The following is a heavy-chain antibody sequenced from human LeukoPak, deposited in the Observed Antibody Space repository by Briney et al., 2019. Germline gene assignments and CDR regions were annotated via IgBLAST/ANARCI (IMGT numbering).Heavy chain of an antibody. CDR2: INPNSGGT. V-gene: IGHV1-2*02. J-gene: IGHJ4*02. D-gene: IGHD5-12*01. CDR1: GYTFTGYY. CDR3: ARELRATIYRTVFYFDC. Sequence: ASVTVPRKASGYTFTGYYMQWVRQAPGQGLGWMGWINPNSGGTNYAQKFQGRVTMTRDTSISTAYMELSRLRSDDTAVCYCARELRATIYRTVFYFDCWGQGTLVTVSS.